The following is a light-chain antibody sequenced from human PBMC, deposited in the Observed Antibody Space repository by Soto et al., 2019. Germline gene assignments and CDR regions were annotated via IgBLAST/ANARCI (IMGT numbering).Light chain of an antibody. CDR1: TSDIGSYNY. CDR2: DVS. CDR3: SSYTSSSTYV. V-gene: IGLV2-14*01. J-gene: IGLJ1*01. Sequence: QSVLTQSASVSGSPGQSITITCTGSTSDIGSYNYVSWYLQDPGKAPKLIIYDVSYRPSGVSNRFFGSKSGNTASLTISALQAEDEADYYCSSYTSSSTYVFGTGTKVTVL.